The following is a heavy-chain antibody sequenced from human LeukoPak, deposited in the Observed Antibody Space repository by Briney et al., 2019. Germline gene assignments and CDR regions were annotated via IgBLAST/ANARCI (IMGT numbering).Heavy chain of an antibody. J-gene: IGHJ4*02. Sequence: GASVKVSCKASGYTFTGYYMHWVRQAPGQGLEWMGWINPNSGGTNYAQKFQGRVTMTRDTSISTAYMELSRLRSDDTAVYYCARPWSQGDGAYYFDYWGQGTLVTVCS. D-gene: IGHD1-26*01. CDR1: GYTFTGYY. CDR2: INPNSGGT. V-gene: IGHV1-2*02. CDR3: ARPWSQGDGAYYFDY.